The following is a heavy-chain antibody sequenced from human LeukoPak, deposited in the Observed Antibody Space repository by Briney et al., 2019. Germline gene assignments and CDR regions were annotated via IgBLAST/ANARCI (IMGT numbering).Heavy chain of an antibody. V-gene: IGHV4-34*01. Sequence: SETLSLTCAVYGGSFSGYYWSWIRQPPGKGLEWIGEINHSGSTNYNPSLKSRVTISVDTSKNQFSLKLSSVAAADTAVYYCARSKPQLWLHWFDPWGQGTLVTVSS. CDR2: INHSGST. J-gene: IGHJ5*02. CDR1: GGSFSGYY. CDR3: ARSKPQLWLHWFDP. D-gene: IGHD5-18*01.